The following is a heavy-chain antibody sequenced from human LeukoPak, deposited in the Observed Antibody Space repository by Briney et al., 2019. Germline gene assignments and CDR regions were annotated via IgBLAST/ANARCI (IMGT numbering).Heavy chain of an antibody. V-gene: IGHV3-21*04. D-gene: IGHD4-23*01. CDR3: ARDRRTYYGGNSGGVDY. Sequence: PGGSLRLSCGASGFTFSSYSISWVRQAPGKGLEWVSSISSTSNYIYYADSVKGRFTISRENAKNSLYLQMSSLRAEDTAVYYCARDRRTYYGGNSGGVDYWGQGTLVTVSS. J-gene: IGHJ4*02. CDR1: GFTFSSYS. CDR2: ISSTSNYI.